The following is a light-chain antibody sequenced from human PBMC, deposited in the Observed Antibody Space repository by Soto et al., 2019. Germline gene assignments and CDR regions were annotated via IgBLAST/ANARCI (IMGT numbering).Light chain of an antibody. Sequence: DIVMTQTPLSSSVTLGQPASISCRSSQSLVPSDGNTYLSWLQQRPGQPPRFLIYKMSNRFSGVPDRFSGSGAGTDFTLKISRVEAEDVGVYYCMQATQIEYTFGQVTMLEIK. V-gene: IGKV2-24*01. CDR2: KMS. CDR1: QSLVPSDGNTY. J-gene: IGKJ2*01. CDR3: MQATQIEYT.